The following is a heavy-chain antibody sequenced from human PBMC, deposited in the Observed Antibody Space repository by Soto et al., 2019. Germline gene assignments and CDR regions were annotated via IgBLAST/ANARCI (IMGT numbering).Heavy chain of an antibody. CDR3: ARTTPRHLDF. V-gene: IGHV4-39*01. CDR2: IDSRGTA. Sequence: SETLSLTCTVSYGSISGSNVLWCRVRQPRGKGLEWIGNIDSRGTAYFNPSLGTRVTFPVDTSKNQFSLTLSSVTAADTAVYYCARTTPRHLDFWGQGILVTVSS. J-gene: IGHJ4*02. D-gene: IGHD4-4*01. CDR1: YGSISGSNVL.